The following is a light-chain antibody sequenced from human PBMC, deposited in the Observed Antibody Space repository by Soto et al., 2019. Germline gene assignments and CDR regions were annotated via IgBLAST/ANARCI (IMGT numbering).Light chain of an antibody. CDR2: GAS. CDR1: QSLTGSY. Sequence: EIALTQSPGTLSVSLGERATLYCRASQSLTGSYLAWYQQKPGQAPRLLIYGASNRATGIPDRFSGSGSGTDFTLTISRLEPEDFAVYYCQQYGSSPRTFGQGTKVEIK. J-gene: IGKJ1*01. CDR3: QQYGSSPRT. V-gene: IGKV3-20*01.